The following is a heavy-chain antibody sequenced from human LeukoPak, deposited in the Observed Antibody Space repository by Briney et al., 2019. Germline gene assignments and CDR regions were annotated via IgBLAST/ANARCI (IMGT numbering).Heavy chain of an antibody. CDR3: ASEADYYDSSVSDY. J-gene: IGHJ4*02. Sequence: GGSPRLSCAASGFTFSSYAMSWVRQAPGKGLEWVSAISGSGDSTYYVDSVKGRFTISRDNSKNTLYVQMNGLRAEDTAVYYCASEADYYDSSVSDYWGQGTLVTVSS. D-gene: IGHD3-22*01. CDR2: ISGSGDST. CDR1: GFTFSSYA. V-gene: IGHV3-23*01.